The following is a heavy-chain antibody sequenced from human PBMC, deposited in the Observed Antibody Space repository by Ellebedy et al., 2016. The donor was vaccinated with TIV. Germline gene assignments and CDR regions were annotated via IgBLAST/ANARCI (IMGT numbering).Heavy chain of an antibody. CDR3: AKLPTVSPGRDWFDP. CDR1: GFTFSGYA. CDR2: INSGGTRT. V-gene: IGHV3-23*01. Sequence: GESLKISCAASGFTFSGYAMSWVRQAPGKGLGWVSGINSGGTRTYYADSVKGRFTISRDNSKNTLYLQMNSLRAEDTAVYYCAKLPTVSPGRDWFDPWGQGTLVTVSS. J-gene: IGHJ5*02. D-gene: IGHD4-17*01.